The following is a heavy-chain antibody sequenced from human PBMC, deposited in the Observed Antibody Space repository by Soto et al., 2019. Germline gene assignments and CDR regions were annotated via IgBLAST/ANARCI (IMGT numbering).Heavy chain of an antibody. CDR3: ARGRASGSYYLLDY. Sequence: ASVKVSCQASGNTFTSYDINWVRQATGHGLEWMGWINPNSGNIGYEQKFQGRVTMTRDTAIRTAYMEVSRLRSDDTAVYYCARGRASGSYYLLDYWGQGTLVTVSS. V-gene: IGHV1-8*01. J-gene: IGHJ4*02. CDR1: GNTFTSYD. D-gene: IGHD3-10*01. CDR2: INPNSGNI.